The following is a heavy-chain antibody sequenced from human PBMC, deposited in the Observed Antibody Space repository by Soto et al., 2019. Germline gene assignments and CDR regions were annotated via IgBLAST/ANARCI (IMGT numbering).Heavy chain of an antibody. CDR3: ARDGGFRDGYTVGCNWFAP. CDR2: IIPILGIA. Sequence: SVKVSCKASGGTFSSYTISWVRQAPGQGLEWMGRIIPILGIANYAQKFQGRVTITADKSTSTAYMELSSLRSEDTAVYYCARDGGFRDGYTVGCNWFAPWGQGTLVTVSS. J-gene: IGHJ5*02. V-gene: IGHV1-69*04. D-gene: IGHD5-12*01. CDR1: GGTFSSYT.